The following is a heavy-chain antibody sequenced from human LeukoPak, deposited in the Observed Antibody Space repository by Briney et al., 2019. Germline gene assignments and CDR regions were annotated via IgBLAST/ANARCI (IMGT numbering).Heavy chain of an antibody. Sequence: PSETLSLTCTVSGGSISSYYWSWIRQPPGNGLEWIGYIYYSGSTYYNPSLKSRVTISVDTSKNQFSLKLSSVTAADTAVYYCARVVLYYDSRGGFDYWGQGTLVTVSS. V-gene: IGHV4-59*12. CDR2: IYYSGST. J-gene: IGHJ4*02. CDR1: GGSISSYY. D-gene: IGHD3-22*01. CDR3: ARVVLYYDSRGGFDY.